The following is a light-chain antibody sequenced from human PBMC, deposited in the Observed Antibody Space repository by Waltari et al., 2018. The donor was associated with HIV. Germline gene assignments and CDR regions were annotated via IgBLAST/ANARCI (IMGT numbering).Light chain of an antibody. Sequence: QSVLTQPPSASATPGQRVTISCSGSSSNIGTNYVFWYQQLPGTAPQLLIFRDNERPSGVRDRCAGSRSGTSASLVISGLRSEDEAEYYCAAWDDSLDGFYVFGSGTRVTVL. J-gene: IGLJ1*01. CDR2: RDN. V-gene: IGLV1-47*01. CDR3: AAWDDSLDGFYV. CDR1: SSNIGTNY.